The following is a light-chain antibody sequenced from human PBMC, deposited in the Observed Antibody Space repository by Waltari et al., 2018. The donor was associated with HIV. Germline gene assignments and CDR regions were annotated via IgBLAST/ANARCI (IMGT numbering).Light chain of an antibody. Sequence: SYELTQPPSVSASPGQTARITCSGDTLAKQYGYWYQQKPGQPPKLMMYRNTERPSGSPERFSGSSSGTTVTLTISRVQAADEADYYCQSIDSGGTFVFGSGTQVTVL. CDR1: TLAKQY. CDR3: QSIDSGGTFV. CDR2: RNT. V-gene: IGLV3-25*03. J-gene: IGLJ1*01.